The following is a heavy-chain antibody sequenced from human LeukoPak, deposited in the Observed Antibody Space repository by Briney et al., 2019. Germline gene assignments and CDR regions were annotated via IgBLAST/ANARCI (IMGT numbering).Heavy chain of an antibody. CDR1: GFTFSSYA. V-gene: IGHV3-23*01. J-gene: IGHJ4*02. CDR3: AKEHIVVVPAAAPPFDY. Sequence: GGSLRLSCAASGFTFSSYAMSWVRQAPGKGLEWVSAISGSGGSTYYADSVKGRFTISRDNSKNTLYLQMNSLRAEDTAVYYCAKEHIVVVPAAAPPFDYWGQGTLVTASS. CDR2: ISGSGGST. D-gene: IGHD2-2*01.